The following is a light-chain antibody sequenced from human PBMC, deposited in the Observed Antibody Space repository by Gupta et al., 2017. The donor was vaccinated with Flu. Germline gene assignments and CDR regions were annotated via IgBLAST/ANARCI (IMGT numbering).Light chain of an antibody. CDR3: CAYAGSTTYFV. Sequence: ITISCAGTSSDVAHYNLVSWYQQHPGKAPKVMIYEFTKRPSGVSNRFSGSKSDNTASLTISGLQAEDEADYYCCAYAGSTTYFVFGPGTKVTVL. V-gene: IGLV2-23*02. CDR1: SSDVAHYNL. J-gene: IGLJ1*01. CDR2: EFT.